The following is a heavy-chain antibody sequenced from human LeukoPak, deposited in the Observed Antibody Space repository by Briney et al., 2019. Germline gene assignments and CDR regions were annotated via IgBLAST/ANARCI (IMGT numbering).Heavy chain of an antibody. CDR3: ALTYYYDSSGYYLTHYYYYYGMDV. Sequence: ASVKVSCKAPGYTFTSYGISWVRQAPGQGLEWMGWISAYNGNTNYAQKFQGRVTITADESTSTAYMELSSLRSEDTAVYYCALTYYYDSSGYYLTHYYYYYGMDVWGQGTTVTVSS. D-gene: IGHD3-22*01. J-gene: IGHJ6*02. CDR2: ISAYNGNT. V-gene: IGHV1-18*01. CDR1: GYTFTSYG.